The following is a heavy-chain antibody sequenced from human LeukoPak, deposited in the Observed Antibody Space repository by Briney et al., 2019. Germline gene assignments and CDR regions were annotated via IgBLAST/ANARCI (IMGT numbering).Heavy chain of an antibody. Sequence: GALRLSCAASGFTFSSYGMSWVRQAPGKGLEGVSAISGSGGSTYYADSVKGRFTISRDNSKNTLYLQMNSLRAEDTAVYYCAKAQLRYFDWLSNHDAFDIWGQGTMVTVSS. CDR3: AKAQLRYFDWLSNHDAFDI. D-gene: IGHD3-9*01. V-gene: IGHV3-23*01. J-gene: IGHJ3*02. CDR2: ISGSGGST. CDR1: GFTFSSYG.